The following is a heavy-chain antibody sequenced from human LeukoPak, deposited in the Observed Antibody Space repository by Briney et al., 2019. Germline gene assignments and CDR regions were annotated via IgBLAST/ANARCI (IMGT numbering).Heavy chain of an antibody. V-gene: IGHV3-23*01. Sequence: GGSLRLSCAASEFTFSSYAMQWVRQAPGKGLEWVSGVSASGGSTWYADSVKGRFTISRDNSKNTLYLQMNSLRAEDTAVYYCAKYVSAKGPPYALDVWGQGTTVTVSS. D-gene: IGHD2/OR15-2a*01. CDR3: AKYVSAKGPPYALDV. CDR2: VSASGGST. J-gene: IGHJ6*02. CDR1: EFTFSSYA.